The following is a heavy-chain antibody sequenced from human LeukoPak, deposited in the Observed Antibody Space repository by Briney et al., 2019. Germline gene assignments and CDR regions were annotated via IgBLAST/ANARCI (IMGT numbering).Heavy chain of an antibody. J-gene: IGHJ5*02. CDR3: ATSGGGYGSGSYDLDP. V-gene: IGHV3-30*04. D-gene: IGHD3-10*01. Sequence: GGSLRLSCAASGFTFSSYAMHWVRQAPGKGLEWVTVISYDGTNKYYTDSVKGRFTISRDNSKNTLYLQMNSLRAEDRAVYYCATSGGGYGSGSYDLDPWGQGTLVTVSS. CDR1: GFTFSSYA. CDR2: ISYDGTNK.